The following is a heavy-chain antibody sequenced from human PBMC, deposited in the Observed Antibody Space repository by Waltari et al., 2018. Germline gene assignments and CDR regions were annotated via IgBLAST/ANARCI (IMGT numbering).Heavy chain of an antibody. D-gene: IGHD2-21*02. CDR3: VCYDQPLLYFDY. Sequence: QVQLQESGPGLVRPSETLSLTCAAPGYSLSSGSYWGWPRQPPGKGLEWIGSIYHSGSTYYNPSLKSRVTISVDTSKNQFSLKLSSVTAADTAVYYCVCYDQPLLYFDYWGQGTLVTVSS. CDR2: IYHSGST. J-gene: IGHJ4*02. V-gene: IGHV4-38-2*01. CDR1: GYSLSSGSY.